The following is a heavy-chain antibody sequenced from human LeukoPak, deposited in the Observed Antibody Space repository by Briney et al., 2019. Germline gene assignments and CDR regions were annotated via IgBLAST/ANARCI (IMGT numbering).Heavy chain of an antibody. CDR1: GYSISSGYY. CDR2: IYHSGST. Sequence: SETLSLTCTVSGYSISSGYYWGWIRQPPGKGLEWIGSIYHSGSTHYNPSLKSRVTISVDTSKNQFSLKLSSVTAADTAVYYCAREVYYYGSGSYLDIWGQGTMVTVSS. CDR3: AREVYYYGSGSYLDI. V-gene: IGHV4-38-2*02. D-gene: IGHD3-10*01. J-gene: IGHJ3*02.